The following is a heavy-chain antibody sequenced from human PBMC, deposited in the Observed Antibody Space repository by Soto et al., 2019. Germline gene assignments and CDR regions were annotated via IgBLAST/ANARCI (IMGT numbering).Heavy chain of an antibody. J-gene: IGHJ5*02. CDR3: ARRPSGDKVDP. D-gene: IGHD7-27*01. CDR1: GGSISTVDYW. V-gene: IGHV4-30-4*01. Sequence: QVQLQESGPGLVKPSQTLSLTCTVSGGSISTVDYWWSWIRQSPDMGLEWIGHIYDGGRTYNNPSVESAVTVTVDPSRSEPSLTVSSVSAADTAVYCCARRPSGDKVDPRGRGALVTVSS. CDR2: IYDGGRT.